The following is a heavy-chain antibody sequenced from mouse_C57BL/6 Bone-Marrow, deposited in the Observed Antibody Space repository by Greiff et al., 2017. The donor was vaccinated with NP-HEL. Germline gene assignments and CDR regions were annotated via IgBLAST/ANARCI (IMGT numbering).Heavy chain of an antibody. Sequence: VQLQQSGADLVRPGASVKMSCKASGYTFTSYTMHWVNQRPGQGLEWIGYINPSSGYTKYTQKFKDRATFTADKSSSTAYMQLSSLTSEDSAVNYCARQTTGSYNAMDYWGQGTSVTVAS. V-gene: IGHV1-4*01. D-gene: IGHD1-1*02. J-gene: IGHJ4*01. CDR2: INPSSGYT. CDR1: GYTFTSYT. CDR3: ARQTTGSYNAMDY.